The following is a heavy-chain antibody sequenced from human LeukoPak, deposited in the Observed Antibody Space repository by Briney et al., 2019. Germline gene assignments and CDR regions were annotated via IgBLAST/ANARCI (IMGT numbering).Heavy chain of an antibody. J-gene: IGHJ2*01. CDR3: ARTHSSGWSGSYWYFDL. Sequence: PSQTLSLTCTVSGVSFSSGSYCWSWIPQPAGKGLEWIVSIYTGGSTNYDPSLNSRVTISVDKCKNQFSLKLSSVTAADTAVYYCARTHSSGWSGSYWYFDLWGRGSLVTVDS. V-gene: IGHV4-61*02. D-gene: IGHD6-19*01. CDR1: GVSFSSGSYC. CDR2: IYTGGST.